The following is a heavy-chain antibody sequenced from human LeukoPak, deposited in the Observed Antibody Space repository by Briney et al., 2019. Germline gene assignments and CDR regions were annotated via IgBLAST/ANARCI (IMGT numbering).Heavy chain of an antibody. CDR3: ARAPGRNYYYYYGMDV. V-gene: IGHV4-4*02. Sequence: KSSETLSLTCAVSGGSISSSNWWSWVRQPPGKGLEWIGEIHHSGSTNYNPSLKSRVTISIDKSKNQFSLKLSSVTAADTAVYYCARAPGRNYYYYYGMDVWGQGTTVTVSS. J-gene: IGHJ6*02. D-gene: IGHD1-26*01. CDR2: IHHSGST. CDR1: GGSISSSNW.